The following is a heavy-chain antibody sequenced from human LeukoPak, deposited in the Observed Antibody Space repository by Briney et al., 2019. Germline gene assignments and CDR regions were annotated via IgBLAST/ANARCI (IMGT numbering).Heavy chain of an antibody. CDR2: IIPIFGTA. Sequence: SVKVSCKASGGTFSSYAISWARQAPGQGLEWMGGIIPIFGTANYAQKFQGRVTITTDESTSTAYMELSSLRSEDTAVYYCARAKAVAGPYYYYMDVWGKGTTVTVSS. V-gene: IGHV1-69*05. J-gene: IGHJ6*03. D-gene: IGHD6-19*01. CDR3: ARAKAVAGPYYYYMDV. CDR1: GGTFSSYA.